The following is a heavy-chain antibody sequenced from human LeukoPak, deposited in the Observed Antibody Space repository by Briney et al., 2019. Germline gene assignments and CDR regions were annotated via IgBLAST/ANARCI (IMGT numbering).Heavy chain of an antibody. CDR2: TYYSSQQWHR. J-gene: IGHJ4*02. D-gene: IGHD3-3*01. V-gene: IGHV6-1*01. CDR1: GDSVSSNGTS. Sequence: SQTLSLTCDISGDSVSSNGTSWNWLRHSPSIGLEWRGRTYYSSQQWHRNYAPSVKGRITLNPDTSKNQFSLQPNSMTPEDTAVYCCGRETDFGVVTNWGQGTLVTVSS. CDR3: GRETDFGVVTN.